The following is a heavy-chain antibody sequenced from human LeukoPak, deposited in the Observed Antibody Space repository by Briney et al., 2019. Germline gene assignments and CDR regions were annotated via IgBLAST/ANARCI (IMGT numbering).Heavy chain of an antibody. CDR2: IYHSGST. Sequence: PSETLSLTCTVSGYSISSGYYWGWIRQPPVKGLEWIGSIYHSGSTYYNPSLKSRVTISVDTSKNQFSLKLSSVTAADTAVYYCARRSYYAWFDPWGQGTLVTVSS. V-gene: IGHV4-38-2*02. J-gene: IGHJ5*02. D-gene: IGHD3-22*01. CDR1: GYSISSGYY. CDR3: ARRSYYAWFDP.